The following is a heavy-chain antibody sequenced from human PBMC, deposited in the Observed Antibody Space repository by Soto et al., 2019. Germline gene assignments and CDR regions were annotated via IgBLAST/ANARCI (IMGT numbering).Heavy chain of an antibody. D-gene: IGHD6-19*01. CDR1: GYTFTSYG. J-gene: IGHJ4*02. Sequence: GASVKVSCKASGYTFTSYGISWVRQAPGQGLEWMGWISAYNGNTNYAQKLQGRVTMTTDTSTSTAYMELRSLRSEDTAVYYCARPKGSYSSGYYYFDYWGQGTLVTVSS. CDR2: ISAYNGNT. V-gene: IGHV1-18*01. CDR3: ARPKGSYSSGYYYFDY.